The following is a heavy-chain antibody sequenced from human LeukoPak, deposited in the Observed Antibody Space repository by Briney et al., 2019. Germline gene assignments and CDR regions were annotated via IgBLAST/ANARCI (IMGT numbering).Heavy chain of an antibody. CDR1: GFPFSSYS. J-gene: IGHJ4*02. V-gene: IGHV3-30*04. CDR3: ARDPNRLADYGGDYFVH. Sequence: GGSLRLSCAASGFPFSSYSMHWVRQAPGNGLEWVAGISNDGSNKYYADSVKGRFIISRDNSKNTLSLQMNTLRPDDTAVFYCARDPNRLADYGGDYFVHWGQGTLVTVSS. CDR2: ISNDGSNK. D-gene: IGHD4-23*01.